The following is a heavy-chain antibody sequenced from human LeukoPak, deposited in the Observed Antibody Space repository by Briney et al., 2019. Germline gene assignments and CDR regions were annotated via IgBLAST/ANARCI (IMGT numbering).Heavy chain of an antibody. J-gene: IGHJ3*01. Sequence: KSGESLKISCKGSGYKFNAYWIAWVRQMPGKGLEWMGIIYPDDSDTRYSPSFQGQVTISADKSVSIAYLQWSSLKASDTAMYYCAGPNITSYYDSRGYDAFDVWGQGTMVIVSS. D-gene: IGHD3-22*01. CDR3: AGPNITSYYDSRGYDAFDV. CDR2: IYPDDSDT. V-gene: IGHV5-51*01. CDR1: GYKFNAYW.